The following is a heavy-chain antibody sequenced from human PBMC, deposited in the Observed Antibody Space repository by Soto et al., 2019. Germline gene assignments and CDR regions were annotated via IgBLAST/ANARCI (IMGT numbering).Heavy chain of an antibody. Sequence: QVHLVQSGPEVKEPGASVRVSCKASGYTFNSAGLAWVRQAPGQGLEWMGWISVDKGDTKYAQKFQGRVTMTTDTSTTTAYMDLRGLKSDDTAVFYCARVQSLGYCRSASCYDVFDHWGQGTLVTVSS. CDR3: ARVQSLGYCRSASCYDVFDH. CDR2: ISVDKGDT. CDR1: GYTFNSAG. V-gene: IGHV1-18*01. D-gene: IGHD2-2*01. J-gene: IGHJ4*02.